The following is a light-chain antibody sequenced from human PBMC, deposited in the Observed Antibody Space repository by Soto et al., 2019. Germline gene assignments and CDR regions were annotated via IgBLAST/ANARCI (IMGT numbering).Light chain of an antibody. J-gene: IGKJ5*01. CDR1: QSVSSSY. CDR3: QQYGSSLSIT. Sequence: EIVLTQSPGTLSLSPGERVTLSCRASQSVSSSYLAWYRQKPGQAPRLLIYGASSRATGIPDRFSGSGSGTDFTLTISRLEPEDFAVYYCQQYGSSLSITFGQGTRLEIK. CDR2: GAS. V-gene: IGKV3-20*01.